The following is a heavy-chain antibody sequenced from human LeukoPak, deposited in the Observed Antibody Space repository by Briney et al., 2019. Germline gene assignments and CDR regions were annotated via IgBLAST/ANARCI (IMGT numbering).Heavy chain of an antibody. J-gene: IGHJ6*03. Sequence: PSETLSLTCTVSGGSISNYYWSWIRQPPGKGLEWIGYISYSGSTNNNPSLKSRATISVDTTKNQFSLKLSSVTAADTAVYYCARDIVVVPAAIPRMGGHYYMDVWGKGTTVTVSS. CDR2: ISYSGST. CDR1: GGSISNYY. V-gene: IGHV4-59*12. CDR3: ARDIVVVPAAIPRMGGHYYMDV. D-gene: IGHD2-2*02.